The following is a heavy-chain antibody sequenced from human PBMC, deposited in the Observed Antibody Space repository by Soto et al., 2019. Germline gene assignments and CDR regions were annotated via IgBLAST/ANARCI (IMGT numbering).Heavy chain of an antibody. CDR1: GFSFSSYA. J-gene: IGHJ4*02. CDR2: ISARGGSS. Sequence: DVQLLESGGGLVQPGGSLRLSCAASGFSFSSYAMVWVRQAPGKGLEWVSVISARGGSSYFADSVQGRFSISRNNSKNVLSLEMNSLRAEDPAIYFWAKGSIEYSASVDNWGQGTLVLVSS. V-gene: IGHV3-23*01. CDR3: AKGSIEYSASVDN. D-gene: IGHD4-4*01.